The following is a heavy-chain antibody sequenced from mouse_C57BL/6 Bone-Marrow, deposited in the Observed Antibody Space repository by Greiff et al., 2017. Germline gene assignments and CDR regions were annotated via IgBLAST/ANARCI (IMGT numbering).Heavy chain of an antibody. D-gene: IGHD1-1*01. Sequence: EVQLQQSGAELVRPGASVKLSCTASGFNIKDDYMHWVKQRPEQGLEWIGWIDPENGDTEYASKFQGKATITADTSSNTAYLQLSSLTSEDTAVYYCTDYYYGSSYGAMDYWGQGTSVTVSS. V-gene: IGHV14-4*01. J-gene: IGHJ4*01. CDR1: GFNIKDDY. CDR2: IDPENGDT. CDR3: TDYYYGSSYGAMDY.